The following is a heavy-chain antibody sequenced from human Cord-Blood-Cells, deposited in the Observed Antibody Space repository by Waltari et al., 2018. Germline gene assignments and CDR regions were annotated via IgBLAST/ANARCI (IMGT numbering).Heavy chain of an antibody. Sequence: QVQLVQSGAEVKKPGSSVKVSCKASGGTFSSYAISWVRQAPGQGLEWMGRIIPILGIANYAQKFQGRVTMTADKSTSTAYMELSSLRSEDTAVYYCARDQDYYYDSSGYYYFDYWGQGTLVTVSS. J-gene: IGHJ4*02. CDR1: GGTFSSYA. CDR2: IIPILGIA. D-gene: IGHD3-22*01. CDR3: ARDQDYYYDSSGYYYFDY. V-gene: IGHV1-69*09.